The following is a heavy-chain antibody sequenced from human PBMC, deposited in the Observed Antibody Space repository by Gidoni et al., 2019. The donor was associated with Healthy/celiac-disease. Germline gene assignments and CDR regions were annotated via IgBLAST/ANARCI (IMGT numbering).Heavy chain of an antibody. CDR1: GRSFSGYY. Sequence: LQLQQWGAALLKPSATLSLTCAVYGRSFSGYYWHWIRQLPGNGLEWIGEINHNGSTNYNPALKSRTTILVDTTKNQLARKLSYGTAADTAVYYCARGCGSYTRLGYWGQGTLVTVSS. D-gene: IGHD1-26*01. CDR3: ARGCGSYTRLGY. J-gene: IGHJ4*02. CDR2: INHNGST. V-gene: IGHV4-34*01.